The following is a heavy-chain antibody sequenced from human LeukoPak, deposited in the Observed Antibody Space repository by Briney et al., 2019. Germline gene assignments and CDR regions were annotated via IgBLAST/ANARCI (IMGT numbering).Heavy chain of an antibody. V-gene: IGHV3-21*01. CDR3: ARDRAVVRGVNYYYYMDV. Sequence: GGSLRLSCAASGFTFSSYSMNWVRQAPGKGLEWVSSISSSSSYIYYADSVKGRFTISRDNAKNSLYLQMNSLRAEDTAVYYCARDRAVVRGVNYYYYMDVWGKGTTVTVS. CDR2: ISSSSSYI. D-gene: IGHD3-10*01. CDR1: GFTFSSYS. J-gene: IGHJ6*03.